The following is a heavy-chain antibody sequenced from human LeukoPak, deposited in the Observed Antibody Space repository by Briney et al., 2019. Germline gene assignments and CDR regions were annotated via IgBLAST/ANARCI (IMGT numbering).Heavy chain of an antibody. CDR1: GGTFRSYT. Sequence: SVKVSCKASGGTFRSYTISWVRQAPGQGLEWMGRIIPILGIANYAQKFQGRVTITTDESTSTAYMELSSLRSEDTAVYYCARRKQSYYYDSSGYYYVFDYWGQGTLVTVSS. J-gene: IGHJ4*02. D-gene: IGHD3-22*01. V-gene: IGHV1-69*02. CDR2: IIPILGIA. CDR3: ARRKQSYYYDSSGYYYVFDY.